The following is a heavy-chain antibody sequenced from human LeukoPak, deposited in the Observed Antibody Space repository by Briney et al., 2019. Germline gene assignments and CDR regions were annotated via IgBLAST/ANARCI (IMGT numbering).Heavy chain of an antibody. D-gene: IGHD6-19*01. V-gene: IGHV4-59*01. Sequence: SETLSLTCTVSGGSISSYYWSWIRQPPGKGLEWIGYIYYSGSTNYNPSLKSRVTISVDTSKNQFSLKLSSVTAADTAVHYCARDKYSSSFDPWGQGTLVTVSS. CDR2: IYYSGST. CDR3: ARDKYSSSFDP. CDR1: GGSISSYY. J-gene: IGHJ5*02.